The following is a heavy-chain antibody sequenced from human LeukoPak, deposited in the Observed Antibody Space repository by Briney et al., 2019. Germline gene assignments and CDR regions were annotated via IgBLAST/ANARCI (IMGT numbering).Heavy chain of an antibody. CDR3: ARDLEGACDY. V-gene: IGHV1-69*04. D-gene: IGHD1-26*01. J-gene: IGHJ4*02. Sequence: GASVKVSCKASGGTFSGYEISWVRQAPGQGLEWMGRIIPILGIANYAQKFQGRVTITADKSTSTAYMELSSLRSEDTAMYYCARDLEGACDYWGQGTLVTVSS. CDR2: IIPILGIA. CDR1: GGTFSGYE.